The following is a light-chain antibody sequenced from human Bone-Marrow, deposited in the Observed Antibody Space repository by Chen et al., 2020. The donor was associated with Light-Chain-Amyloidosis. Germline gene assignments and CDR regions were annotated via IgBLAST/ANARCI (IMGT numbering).Light chain of an antibody. J-gene: IGKJ4*01. V-gene: IGKV1-12*01. CDR1: QSINNY. CDR3: QQANKCPLT. CDR2: TAS. Sequence: DVQMTQSPSSVSAFVGDRVTITCRASQSINNYLVWYQQRPGNAPKLLIYTASTLQSGVPSRFSGSGSWTDFTLTISSLQPEDVATYYCQQANKCPLTCGGGTKVESK.